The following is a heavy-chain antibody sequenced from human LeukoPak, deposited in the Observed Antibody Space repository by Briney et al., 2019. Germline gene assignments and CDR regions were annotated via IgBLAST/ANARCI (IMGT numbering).Heavy chain of an antibody. CDR2: ISGDGGST. CDR3: AKVDAYCGGDCPADYYYYMDV. CDR1: GFTFDDYA. D-gene: IGHD2-21*02. Sequence: PGGSLRLSYAASGFTFDDYAMHWVRQAPGKGLEWVSLISGDGGSTYYADSVKGRFTISRDNSKNSLYLQMNSLRTEDTALYYCAKVDAYCGGDCPADYYYYMDVWGKGTTVTVSS. J-gene: IGHJ6*03. V-gene: IGHV3-43*02.